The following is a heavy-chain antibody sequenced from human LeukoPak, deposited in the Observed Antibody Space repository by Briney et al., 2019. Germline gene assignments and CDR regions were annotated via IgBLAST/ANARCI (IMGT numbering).Heavy chain of an antibody. CDR2: ISAYNGNT. D-gene: IGHD2-15*01. CDR1: GYTFTSYG. Sequence: GASMKVSCKASGYTFTSYGISWVRQAPGQGLEWMGWISAYNGNTNYAQKLQGRVTVTTDTSTSTAYMELRSLRSDDTAVYYCAHTVQGGAFDIWGQGTMVTVSS. CDR3: AHTVQGGAFDI. V-gene: IGHV1-18*01. J-gene: IGHJ3*02.